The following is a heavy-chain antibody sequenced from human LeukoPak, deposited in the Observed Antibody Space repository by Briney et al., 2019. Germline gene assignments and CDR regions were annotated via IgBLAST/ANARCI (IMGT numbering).Heavy chain of an antibody. V-gene: IGHV1-24*01. CDR2: FDPEDGGT. D-gene: IGHD3-3*01. Sequence: ASVKVSCKASGYTFTGYYMHWVRQAPGKGLEWMGGFDPEDGGTIYAQKFQGRVTMTEDTSTDTAYMELSSLRSEDTAVYYCASRRLVSLRFLEWLRFAFDIWGQGTMVTVSS. CDR1: GYTFTGYY. J-gene: IGHJ3*02. CDR3: ASRRLVSLRFLEWLRFAFDI.